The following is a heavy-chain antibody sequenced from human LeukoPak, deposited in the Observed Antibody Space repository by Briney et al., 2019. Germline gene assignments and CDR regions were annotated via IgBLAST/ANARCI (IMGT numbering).Heavy chain of an antibody. D-gene: IGHD3-22*01. CDR3: ARAPRRMIVVVKTHAFDI. CDR1: GGSISSGGYS. J-gene: IGHJ3*02. CDR2: IYYSGST. Sequence: NTSETLSLTCAVSGGSISSGGYSWSWIRQPPGKGLEWIGYIYYSGSTYYNPSLKSRVTISVDTSKNQFSLKLSSVTAADTAVYYCARAPRRMIVVVKTHAFDIWGQGTMVTVSS. V-gene: IGHV4-30-4*07.